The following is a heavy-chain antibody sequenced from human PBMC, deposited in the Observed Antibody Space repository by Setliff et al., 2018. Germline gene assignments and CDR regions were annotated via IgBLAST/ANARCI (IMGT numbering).Heavy chain of an antibody. CDR3: ARENRYNFWSGLDAFDI. CDR1: GFTFSSYS. V-gene: IGHV3-21*01. J-gene: IGHJ3*02. D-gene: IGHD3-3*01. CDR2: ISSSSSYI. Sequence: GGSLRLSCAASGFTFSSYSMNWVRQAPGKGLEWVSSISSSSSYIYYADSVKGRFTISRDNAKNSLYLQMNSLRAEDTAVYYCARENRYNFWSGLDAFDIWGQGTMVTVSS.